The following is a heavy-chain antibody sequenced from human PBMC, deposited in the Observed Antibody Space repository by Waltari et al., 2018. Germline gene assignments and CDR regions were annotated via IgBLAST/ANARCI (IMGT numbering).Heavy chain of an antibody. J-gene: IGHJ5*02. CDR1: GATVSRDW. V-gene: IGHV3-7*01. CDR3: ARDSGVRLQNWFDP. CDR2: IKPDRSVN. D-gene: IGHD2-15*01. Sequence: EVQLVECGGGRVQHGGSLRLECEASGATVSRDWRRWGRQAPGKGLDCVSNIKPDRSVNSYFASLNGRFPLSRANAMTSLYLQMNSLRAEDTAVYYCARDSGVRLQNWFDPWGQGTLVTVSS.